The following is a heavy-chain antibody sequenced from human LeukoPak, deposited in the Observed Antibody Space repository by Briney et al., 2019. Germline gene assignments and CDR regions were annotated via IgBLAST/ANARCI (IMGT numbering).Heavy chain of an antibody. V-gene: IGHV3-48*01. Sequence: PGGSLRLSCAASGFTFSDYSVNWVRQAPGKGLEWVSYISGSSSTIYYADSVKGRFTISRDNAKNSLYLQMNSLRVEDTAVYYCARGAGNSGYDLFDFWGQGTLVTVSS. CDR3: ARGAGNSGYDLFDF. J-gene: IGHJ4*02. CDR1: GFTFSDYS. D-gene: IGHD5-12*01. CDR2: ISGSSSTI.